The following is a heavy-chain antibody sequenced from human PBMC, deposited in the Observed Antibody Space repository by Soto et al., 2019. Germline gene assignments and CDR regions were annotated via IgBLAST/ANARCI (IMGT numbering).Heavy chain of an antibody. CDR2: ISGSGGST. CDR1: GFTFSSYA. D-gene: IGHD1-26*01. V-gene: IGHV3-23*01. J-gene: IGHJ4*02. CDR3: VSAHYIVGAFPTHFDY. Sequence: EVQLLESGGGLVQPGGSLRLSCAASGFTFSSYAMSWVRQAPGKGLEWVSAISGSGGSTYYADSVKGRFTISRDNSKNTLYLQMNSLRAEDTAVYYCVSAHYIVGAFPTHFDYWGQGTLVTVSS.